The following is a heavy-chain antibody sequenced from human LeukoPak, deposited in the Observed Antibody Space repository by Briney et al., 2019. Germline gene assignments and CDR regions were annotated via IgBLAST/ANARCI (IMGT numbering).Heavy chain of an antibody. CDR2: IKQDGSGK. CDR3: ARAGGDYYFDY. Sequence: GGSLRLSCAASGFTFSSYWMSWVRQAPGKGLEWVANIKQDGSGKYYVDSVKGRFTISRDNAKNSLYLQMNSLRAEDTAVYYCARAGGDYYFDYWGQGTLVTVSS. D-gene: IGHD4-17*01. CDR1: GFTFSSYW. V-gene: IGHV3-7*01. J-gene: IGHJ4*02.